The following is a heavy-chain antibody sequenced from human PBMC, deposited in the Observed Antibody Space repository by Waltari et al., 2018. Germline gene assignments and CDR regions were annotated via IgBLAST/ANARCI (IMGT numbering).Heavy chain of an antibody. V-gene: IGHV3-74*01. CDR1: GFSFGSYW. CDR2: IVRDGSIT. CDR3: ARDYYYSIDY. D-gene: IGHD3-10*01. Sequence: EVQLVESGGGLVQPGGSLRTPCDASGFSFGSYWMNWVRQAPGKGLVWVSRIVRDGSITSYADSVKGRFTISRDNAKNTLYLQMNSLRDEDTAVYYCARDYYYSIDYWGQGTVVTVSS. J-gene: IGHJ4*02.